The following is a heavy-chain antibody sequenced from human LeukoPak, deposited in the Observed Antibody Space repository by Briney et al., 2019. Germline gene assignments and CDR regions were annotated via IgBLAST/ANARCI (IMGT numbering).Heavy chain of an antibody. CDR2: ISAYNGNT. CDR3: ILQLVEDY. V-gene: IGHV1-18*01. Sequence: SSVKVSCKASGYTFTSYGISWVRQAPGQGREGMGWISAYNGNTNYAQKLQGRVTMTIDTSTSTAYMELRSLRSDDTAVYYCILQLVEDYWGQGTLVTVSS. CDR1: GYTFTSYG. D-gene: IGHD2-15*01. J-gene: IGHJ4*02.